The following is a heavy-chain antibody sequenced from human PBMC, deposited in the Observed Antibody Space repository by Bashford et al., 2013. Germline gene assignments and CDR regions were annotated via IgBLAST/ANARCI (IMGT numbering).Heavy chain of an antibody. CDR1: GYTFTNYW. CDR3: ARRGYAGNDYVIGY. V-gene: IGHV5-51*01. D-gene: IGHD5-12*01. Sequence: GESLKISCKISGYTFTNYWIAWVRQLPGEGLEWMGIIYPGDSETTYSPSFQGQVTFSADTSINTAYLQWNSLKASDTAMYYCARRGYAGNDYVIGYWGQGTLVTVSS. CDR2: IYPGDSET. J-gene: IGHJ4*02.